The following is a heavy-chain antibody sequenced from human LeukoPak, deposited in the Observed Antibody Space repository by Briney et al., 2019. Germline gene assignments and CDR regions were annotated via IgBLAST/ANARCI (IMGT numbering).Heavy chain of an antibody. CDR2: IKQDGRER. CDR1: GFTFSTYW. J-gene: IGHJ4*02. V-gene: IGHV3-7*01. CDR3: AKVLSSSSRLTPYDY. D-gene: IGHD6-6*01. Sequence: GGSLRLSCAASGFTFSTYWMTWVRQAPGKGLEWVANIKQDGRERYYVEPVKGRLTISRDNAKNSLYLQMSSLRAEDTAVYYCAKVLSSSSRLTPYDYWGQGTLVTVSS.